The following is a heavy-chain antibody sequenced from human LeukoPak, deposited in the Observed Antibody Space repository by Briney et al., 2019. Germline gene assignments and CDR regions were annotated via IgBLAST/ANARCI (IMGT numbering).Heavy chain of an antibody. Sequence: GGSLRLSCAASGFTFSSYGMHWVRQAPGKGLEWVAVISYDGNNKYYADSVKGRFTISRDNSKNTLYLQMSSLTAEDTAVYYCARVYHDTSAYYATWGFDYWGQGTLVTVSS. J-gene: IGHJ4*02. CDR2: ISYDGNNK. CDR1: GFTFSSYG. CDR3: ARVYHDTSAYYATWGFDY. D-gene: IGHD3-22*01. V-gene: IGHV3-30*03.